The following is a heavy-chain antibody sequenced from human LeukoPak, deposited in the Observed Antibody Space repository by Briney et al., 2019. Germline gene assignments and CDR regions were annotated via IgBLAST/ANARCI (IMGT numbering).Heavy chain of an antibody. J-gene: IGHJ4*02. D-gene: IGHD6-13*01. Sequence: SETLSLTCAVYGGSFSGYYWSWIRQPPGKGLEWIGEINHSGSTNYNPSLKSRVTISVDTSKNQFSLKLSSVTAADTAVYYCARIRQQLVSGLFDYWGQGTLVTVSS. CDR1: GGSFSGYY. CDR2: INHSGST. CDR3: ARIRQQLVSGLFDY. V-gene: IGHV4-34*01.